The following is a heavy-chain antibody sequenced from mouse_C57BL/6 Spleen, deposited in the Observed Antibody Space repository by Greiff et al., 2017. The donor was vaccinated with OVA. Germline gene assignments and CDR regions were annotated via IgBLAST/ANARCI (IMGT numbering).Heavy chain of an antibody. D-gene: IGHD1-1*01. Sequence: VQLKESGGGLVQPGGSMKLSCAASGFTFSDAWMDWVRQSPEKGLEWVAEIRNKANNHATYYAESVKGRFTISRDDSKSSVYLQMNSLRAEDTGIYYCTRGLRFYYFDYWGQGTTLTVSS. CDR2: IRNKANNHAT. J-gene: IGHJ2*01. CDR1: GFTFSDAW. CDR3: TRGLRFYYFDY. V-gene: IGHV6-6*01.